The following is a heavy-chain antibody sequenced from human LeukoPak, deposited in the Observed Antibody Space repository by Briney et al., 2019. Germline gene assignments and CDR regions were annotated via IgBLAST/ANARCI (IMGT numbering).Heavy chain of an antibody. V-gene: IGHV3-23*01. Sequence: PGGSLRLSCAASGFTFRTYGTHWVRQAPGKGVEWLSAINSIGSTHYSDSVKGRFTISRGNSETTLYLQMNSLRTEDTAVYSCAKGGSGGNWARIDYWGEGTLVTV. J-gene: IGHJ4*02. CDR1: GFTFRTYG. CDR2: INSIGST. CDR3: AKGGSGGNWARIDY. D-gene: IGHD2-15*01.